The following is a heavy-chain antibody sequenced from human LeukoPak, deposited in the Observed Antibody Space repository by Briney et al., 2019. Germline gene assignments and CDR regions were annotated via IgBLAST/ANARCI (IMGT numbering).Heavy chain of an antibody. CDR3: ARRFRGGFDY. V-gene: IGHV4-39*01. Sequence: SETLSLTCTVSGGSISSSSYCWGWLRQPPGKGLEWVGSLYYSGSTYYNPSLKSRLTMSVDTSTNQFSLRLSSVTAADTAVYYCARRFRGGFDYWGQGPLVTVSS. CDR1: GGSISSSSYC. D-gene: IGHD3-10*01. J-gene: IGHJ4*02. CDR2: LYYSGST.